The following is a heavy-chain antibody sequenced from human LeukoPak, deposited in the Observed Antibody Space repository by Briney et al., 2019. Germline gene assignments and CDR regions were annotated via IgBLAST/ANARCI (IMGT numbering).Heavy chain of an antibody. J-gene: IGHJ3*02. V-gene: IGHV4-4*02. Sequence: SGTLSLTCAVSGGSISSSNWWSWVRQPPGKGLEWIGEIYHSGSTNYNPSLKSRVTISVDKSKNQFSLKLSSVTAADTAVYYCARGGYSSSWYRQRDAFDIWGQGTMVTVSS. CDR3: ARGGYSSSWYRQRDAFDI. CDR2: IYHSGST. D-gene: IGHD6-13*01. CDR1: GGSISSSNW.